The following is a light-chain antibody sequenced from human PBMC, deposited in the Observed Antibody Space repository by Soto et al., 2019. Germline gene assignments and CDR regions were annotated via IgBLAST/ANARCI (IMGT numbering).Light chain of an antibody. CDR2: GAS. J-gene: IGKJ5*01. CDR3: QRYGSPIP. CDR1: QSVSSSY. Sequence: ERVLRQPSGTIYLSPGERATLSCRASQSVSSSYLAWYQQKPGQAPRLLIYGASIRATGIPDRFSGSGSGTDFTLTISRLEPEDFAVDDCQRYGSPIPSGQGTRLEIK. V-gene: IGKV3-20*01.